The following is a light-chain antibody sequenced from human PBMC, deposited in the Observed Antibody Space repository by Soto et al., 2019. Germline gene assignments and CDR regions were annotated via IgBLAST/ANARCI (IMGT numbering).Light chain of an antibody. CDR2: GNN. V-gene: IGLV1-40*01. Sequence: QSALTQPPSVSGAPGQRVTISCTGSSSNIGAHYDVHWYQQLPGTAPKLLIYGNNNRPSGVPDRFSGSKSGTSASLAITGLQAEDEADYYCQSYDSSLSGSVFGGGTQLTVL. CDR1: SSNIGAHYD. CDR3: QSYDSSLSGSV. J-gene: IGLJ2*01.